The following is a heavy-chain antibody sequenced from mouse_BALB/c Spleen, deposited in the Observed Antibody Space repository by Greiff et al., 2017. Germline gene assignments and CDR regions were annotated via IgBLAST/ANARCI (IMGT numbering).Heavy chain of an antibody. Sequence: EVKLVESGGGLVKPGGSLKLSCAASGFTFSSYAMSWVRQTPEKRLEWVASISSGGRTYYPDSVKGRFTISRDNARNILYLQMSSLRSEDTAMYYCAKADGSSYSWFADRGQGTLVTVAA. D-gene: IGHD1-1*01. CDR3: AKADGSSYSWFAD. J-gene: IGHJ3*01. V-gene: IGHV5-6-5*01. CDR1: GFTFSSYA. CDR2: ISSGGRT.